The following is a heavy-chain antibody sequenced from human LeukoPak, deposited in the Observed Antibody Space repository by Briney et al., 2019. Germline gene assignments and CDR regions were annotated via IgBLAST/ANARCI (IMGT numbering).Heavy chain of an antibody. J-gene: IGHJ4*02. Sequence: GESLKTSCQGSGYSFNSYWIAWVRQMPGKGLGWMGIIYPGDSDTRYSPSFRGQIPISADKSINTAYLRWSSLKASDTAMYYCARAYYCGGGSCKLEYWGQGTLVTVSS. D-gene: IGHD2-15*01. CDR3: ARAYYCGGGSCKLEY. CDR2: IYPGDSDT. V-gene: IGHV5-51*01. CDR1: GYSFNSYW.